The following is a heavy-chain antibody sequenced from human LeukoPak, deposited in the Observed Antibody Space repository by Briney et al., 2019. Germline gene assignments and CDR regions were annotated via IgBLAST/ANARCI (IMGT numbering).Heavy chain of an antibody. CDR1: GFTFSSYS. Sequence: GGSLRLSCAASGFTFSSYSMNWVRQAPGKGLEWVSSIGSSSSYIYYADSVKGRFTISRDNAKNSLYLQMNSLRAEDTAVYYCARDPGTDSSGYTWYFDLWGRGTLVTVSS. CDR3: ARDPGTDSSGYTWYFDL. V-gene: IGHV3-21*01. D-gene: IGHD3-22*01. J-gene: IGHJ2*01. CDR2: IGSSSSYI.